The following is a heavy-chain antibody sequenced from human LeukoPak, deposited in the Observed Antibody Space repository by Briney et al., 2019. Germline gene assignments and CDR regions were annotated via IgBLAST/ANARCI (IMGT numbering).Heavy chain of an antibody. CDR3: ATDQRYAFDY. V-gene: IGHV3-64*02. D-gene: IGHD3-9*01. CDR2: ISSNGGFT. Sequence: GGSLRLSCAASGFTFSSYAMHWVRQAPGKGLEYVSAISSNGGFTYYADSVKGRVTISRDDGKNTLYLHINSLRDDDTAVYYCATDQRYAFDYWGQGILVTVSS. J-gene: IGHJ4*02. CDR1: GFTFSSYA.